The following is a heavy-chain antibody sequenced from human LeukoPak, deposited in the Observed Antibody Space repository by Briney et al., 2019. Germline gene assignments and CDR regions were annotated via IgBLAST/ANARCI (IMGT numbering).Heavy chain of an antibody. CDR3: ARSDDSSGLPLPWYFEL. V-gene: IGHV4-4*07. CDR1: GVSIISYD. CDR2: IYTSGST. Sequence: SETLPLTRTGSGVSIISYDGSSIRQPAGKGLEWIGRIYTSGSTNYNPSLKSRVTMSVDTSKNQFSLKQCTVTAADTAVYYCARSDDSSGLPLPWYFELWGRGTLVTVSS. J-gene: IGHJ2*01. D-gene: IGHD6-19*01.